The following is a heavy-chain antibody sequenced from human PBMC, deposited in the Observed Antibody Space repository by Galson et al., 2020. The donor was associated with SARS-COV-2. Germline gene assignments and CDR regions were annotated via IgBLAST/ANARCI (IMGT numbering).Heavy chain of an antibody. Sequence: GGSLRLSCAASGFTISDHYMDWVRQAPGKGLEWVGRSRNQPNISEYAASVKGRFTISRDDSKNSLYLQMSSLKTDDTAVYYCSRDRGYCSGDRCYYYAMDVWGQGTTVTVSS. V-gene: IGHV3-72*01. J-gene: IGHJ6*02. CDR1: GFTISDHY. D-gene: IGHD2-15*01. CDR3: SRDRGYCSGDRCYYYAMDV. CDR2: SRNQPNIS.